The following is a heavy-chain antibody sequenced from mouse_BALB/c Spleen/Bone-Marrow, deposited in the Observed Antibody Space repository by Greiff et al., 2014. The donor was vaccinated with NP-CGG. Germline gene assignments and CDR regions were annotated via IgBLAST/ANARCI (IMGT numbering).Heavy chain of an antibody. CDR2: MNPFNDGT. J-gene: IGHJ2*01. CDR1: RYTFTSYV. CDR3: AREVVATDYFDY. D-gene: IGHD1-1*01. Sequence: EVQLQQSGPELVKPGASVKMSCKASRYTFTSYVLNWVRQKPGQGLEWIGFMNPFNDGTKYNEKFKGKATLTSDKSSSTAYMELSSLTSEDSAVYYCAREVVATDYFDYWGQGTTLTVSS. V-gene: IGHV1-14*01.